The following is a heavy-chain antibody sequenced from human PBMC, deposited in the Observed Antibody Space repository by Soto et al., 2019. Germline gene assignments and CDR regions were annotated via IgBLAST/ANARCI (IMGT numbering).Heavy chain of an antibody. CDR1: GFTFGYYT. V-gene: IGHV3-49*04. Sequence: GGSLRLSCTTSGFTFGYYTMGWVRQAPGKGLEWVGFIRSKGFGGTTEYAASVKGRFTISRDDSKSIAYLQMSSLKTEDTAVYYCASDLRGSIYVFDYWGQGALVTVSS. J-gene: IGHJ4*02. CDR3: ASDLRGSIYVFDY. CDR2: IRSKGFGGTT. D-gene: IGHD3-10*02.